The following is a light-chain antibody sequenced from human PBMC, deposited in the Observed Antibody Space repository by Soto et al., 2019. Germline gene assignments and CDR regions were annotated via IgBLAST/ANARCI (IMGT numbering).Light chain of an antibody. V-gene: IGKV4-1*01. CDR3: QQYYSTPIT. Sequence: DIVMTQSPDSLAVSLGERATINCKSSQSVLYSSNNKNYLAWYQQKPGQPPKLLIYWASTRESGVPDRFSGSGSGTDFTLNIRSLQAEDVAVYYCQQYYSTPITFGQGTRLEIK. CDR2: WAS. J-gene: IGKJ5*01. CDR1: QSVLYSSNNKNY.